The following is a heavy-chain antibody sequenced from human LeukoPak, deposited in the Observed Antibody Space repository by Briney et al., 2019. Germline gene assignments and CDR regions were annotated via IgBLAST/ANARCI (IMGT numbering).Heavy chain of an antibody. CDR3: AKGRDFFDY. J-gene: IGHJ4*02. CDR2: ISDSGGGT. CDR1: GLTVSSNY. Sequence: GGSLRLSCAASGLTVSSNYMSWVRQAPGKGLEWVSVISDSGGGTYYADSVKGRFTISRDNSKNTLYLQMNSLRAGDTAVYYCAKGRDFFDYWGQGNLVTVAS. D-gene: IGHD3-3*01. V-gene: IGHV3-23*01.